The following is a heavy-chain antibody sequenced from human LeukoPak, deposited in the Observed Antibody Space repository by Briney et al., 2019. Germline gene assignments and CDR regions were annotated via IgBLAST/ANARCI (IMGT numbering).Heavy chain of an antibody. CDR1: GFTFSNYA. J-gene: IGHJ6*03. D-gene: IGHD6-19*01. CDR2: IYSGGST. Sequence: GGSLRLSCAASGFTFSNYAMTWVRQAPGKGLAWVSVIYSGGSTYYADSVKGRFTISRDNSKNTLYLQMNSLRAEDTAVYYCARGMKYSTGWYYMDVWGKGTTVTISS. V-gene: IGHV3-53*01. CDR3: ARGMKYSTGWYYMDV.